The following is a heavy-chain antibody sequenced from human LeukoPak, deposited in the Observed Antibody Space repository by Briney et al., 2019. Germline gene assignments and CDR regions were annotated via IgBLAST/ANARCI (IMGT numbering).Heavy chain of an antibody. CDR2: ISGSGGST. J-gene: IGHJ4*02. Sequence: GGSLSLSSAASGFTFSSYAMSWVRQAPGKGLEWVSAISGSGGSTYYADSVKGRFTISRDNPKNTLYLQMNSLRAEDTAVYYCAKPHRGVVPGYWGQGTLVTVSS. CDR3: AKPHRGVVPGY. D-gene: IGHD2-2*01. CDR1: GFTFSSYA. V-gene: IGHV3-23*01.